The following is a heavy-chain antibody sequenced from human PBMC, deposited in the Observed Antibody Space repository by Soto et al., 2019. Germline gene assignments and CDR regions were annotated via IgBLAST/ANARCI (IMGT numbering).Heavy chain of an antibody. V-gene: IGHV4-34*01. J-gene: IGHJ3*02. CDR1: GGFVSSGSYY. D-gene: IGHD2-21*02. CDR2: MSHSGGN. Sequence: QVQLQQWGAGLLKPSETLSLTCAVYGGFVSSGSYYWSWIRQPPGKGLEWIGEMSHSGGNHFNPSLKSRVTISVDTSKNQFSLKMSSVTAADTALYYCARVERGTATPVVDAFDIWGPGTMVTVSS. CDR3: ARVERGTATPVVDAFDI.